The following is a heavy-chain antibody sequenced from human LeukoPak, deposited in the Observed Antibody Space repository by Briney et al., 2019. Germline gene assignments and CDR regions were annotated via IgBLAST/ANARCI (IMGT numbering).Heavy chain of an antibody. Sequence: GGSLRLSCVTSGFSFTHNYMSWVRQAPGKGLEWVSVLYSGGTTSYADSVKGRFTISRGNAKNSLYLQMNSLRAEDTAVYYCARGLRVRGPSYWGQGTLVTVSS. CDR3: ARGLRVRGPSY. CDR1: GFSFTHNY. CDR2: LYSGGTT. V-gene: IGHV3-66*01. J-gene: IGHJ4*02. D-gene: IGHD3-10*01.